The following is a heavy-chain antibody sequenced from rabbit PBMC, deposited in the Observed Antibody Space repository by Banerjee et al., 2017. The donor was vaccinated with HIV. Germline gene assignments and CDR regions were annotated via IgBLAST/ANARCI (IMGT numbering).Heavy chain of an antibody. CDR1: GFDFNVLND. Sequence: QSLEESGGDLVKPGASLTLTCTASGFDFNVLNDNAMCWVRQAPGKGLEWIAFIYNGDGSTYYASWAKGRFTISKTSSTTVTLQMTSLTAADTAYYFCARSGHADGTGADYLYLWGPGTLVTVS. V-gene: IGHV1S40*01. J-gene: IGHJ4*01. CDR2: IYNGDGST. D-gene: IGHD6-1*01. CDR3: ARSGHADGTGADYLYL.